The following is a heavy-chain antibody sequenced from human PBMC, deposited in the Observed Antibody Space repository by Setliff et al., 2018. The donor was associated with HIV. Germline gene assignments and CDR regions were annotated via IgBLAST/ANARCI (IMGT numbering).Heavy chain of an antibody. CDR1: GFKFGEFA. D-gene: IGHD3-10*01. CDR2: SRNKANSYTT. J-gene: IGHJ6*03. CDR3: ARGRLLWSGSYYYYYMDV. Sequence: GGSLRLSCVASGFKFGEFAMSWVRQAPGKGLEWVGRSRNKANSYTTEYAASVKGRFTISRDDSKNSLYLQMNSLKTEDTAVYYCARGRLLWSGSYYYYYMDVWGKGTTVTVSS. V-gene: IGHV3-72*01.